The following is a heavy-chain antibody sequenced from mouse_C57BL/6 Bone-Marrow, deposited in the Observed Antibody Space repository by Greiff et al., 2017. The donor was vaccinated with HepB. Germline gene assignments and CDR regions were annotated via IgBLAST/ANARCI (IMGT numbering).Heavy chain of an antibody. J-gene: IGHJ4*01. CDR1: GFSLSTFGMG. CDR2: IWWDDDK. Sequence: QVQLKESGPGILQPSQTLSLTCSFSGFSLSTFGMGVGWIRQPSGKGLEWLAHIWWDDDKYYNPALKSRITISKDTSKNRVFLKIANVDTADTATYCCARIEDYGNFYAMDYWGQGTSVTVSS. D-gene: IGHD2-1*01. CDR3: ARIEDYGNFYAMDY. V-gene: IGHV8-8*01.